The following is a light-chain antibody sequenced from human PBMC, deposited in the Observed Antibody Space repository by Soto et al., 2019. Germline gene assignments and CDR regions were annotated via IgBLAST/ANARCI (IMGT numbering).Light chain of an antibody. V-gene: IGKV3-20*01. CDR1: QSVSSSH. CDR3: QQYGSSPTT. CDR2: GAS. J-gene: IGKJ1*01. Sequence: IVLKQSPATLSLSPGERATLSCRASQSVSSSHLAWYQQKPGLAPRLLIYGASSRATGIPDRFGGSGSGTDFTLTISRLEPEDSAVYHCQQYGSSPTTFGQGTNVDIK.